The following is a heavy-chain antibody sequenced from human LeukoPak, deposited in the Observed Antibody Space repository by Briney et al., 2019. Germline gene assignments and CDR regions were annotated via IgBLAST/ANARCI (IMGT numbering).Heavy chain of an antibody. V-gene: IGHV4-59*01. J-gene: IGHJ3*02. CDR1: GGSINDYY. CDR2: IHSNGNT. D-gene: IGHD2-15*01. CDR3: ARGAPYFDPSGDIYIDAFDI. Sequence: PSETLSLTCTVSGGSINDYYWTWSRQTPGKRLEWLGYIHSNGNTSYSPSLKRRVIMSVDTSKNHCSLRLSSVTTADTAVYYCARGAPYFDPSGDIYIDAFDIWGQETMVTVSS.